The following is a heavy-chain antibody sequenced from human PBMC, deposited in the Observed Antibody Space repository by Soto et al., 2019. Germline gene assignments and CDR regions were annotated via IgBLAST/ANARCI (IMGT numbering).Heavy chain of an antibody. V-gene: IGHV1-18*04. J-gene: IGHJ6*02. CDR3: ARGGSGYHTGRGFAGTMDV. CDR2: ISPYNGHT. CDR1: GYIFTGYG. Sequence: QAQVVQSGDEVKKPGASVKVSCKASGYIFTGYGISWVRQAPGQGLEWMGWISPYNGHTEFAQRLQGRLTLTTDTSTTTTLMELSNLRSDDTAVYDCARGGSGYHTGRGFAGTMDVWGQGTTVTVSS. D-gene: IGHD3-22*01.